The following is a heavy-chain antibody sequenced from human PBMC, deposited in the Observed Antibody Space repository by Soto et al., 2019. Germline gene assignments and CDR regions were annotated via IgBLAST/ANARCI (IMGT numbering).Heavy chain of an antibody. D-gene: IGHD2-2*01. CDR2: INPNSGGT. CDR3: ARGIVVVPAANRDWFDP. Sequence: ASVKVSCKASGYTFTGYYMHWVRQAPGQGLEWMGWINPNSGGTNYAQKFQGRVTMTRDTSISTAYMELSRLRSDDTAVYYCARGIVVVPAANRDWFDPWGQGXLVTVYS. CDR1: GYTFTGYY. J-gene: IGHJ5*02. V-gene: IGHV1-2*02.